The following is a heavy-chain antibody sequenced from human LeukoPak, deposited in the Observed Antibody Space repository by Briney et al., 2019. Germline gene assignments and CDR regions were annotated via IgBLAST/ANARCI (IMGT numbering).Heavy chain of an antibody. Sequence: GGSLRLSCAASGFTFSSYSMNWVRQAPGKGLEWVSSISSSSSYIYYADSVKGRFTISRDNAKNSLYLQMNSLGAEDTAVYYCARDLLSNKCYWGQGTLVTVSS. CDR3: ARDLLSNKCY. D-gene: IGHD1/OR15-1a*01. CDR2: ISSSSSYI. V-gene: IGHV3-21*01. CDR1: GFTFSSYS. J-gene: IGHJ4*02.